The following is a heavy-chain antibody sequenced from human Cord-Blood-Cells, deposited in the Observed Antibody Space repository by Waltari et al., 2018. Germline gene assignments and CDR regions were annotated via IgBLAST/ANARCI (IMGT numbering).Heavy chain of an antibody. Sequence: QVQLVQSGAEVKKPGASVKVSCKASGYTFTSYGISWVRQAPGQGLEWMGWISAYNGNTNYAQKLQGRVTMTTDTSTSTAYMGLRSLRSDDTAVDYCARETLSYGFWSGYYYSYYGMDVWGQGTTVTVSS. J-gene: IGHJ6*02. CDR1: GYTFTSYG. CDR3: ARETLSYGFWSGYYYSYYGMDV. V-gene: IGHV1-18*01. CDR2: ISAYNGNT. D-gene: IGHD3-3*01.